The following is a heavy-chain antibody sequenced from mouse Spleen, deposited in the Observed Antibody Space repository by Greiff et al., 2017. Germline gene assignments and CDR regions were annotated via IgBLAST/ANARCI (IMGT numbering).Heavy chain of an antibody. V-gene: IGHV1-76*01. Sequence: QVQLQQSGAELVRPGASVKLSCKASGYTFTDYYINWVKQRPGQGLEWIARIYPGSGNTYYNEKFKGKATLTAEKSSSTAYMQLSSLASEDSAVYFCAREASRGGHYYAMDYWGQGTSVTVSS. D-gene: IGHD6-1*01. CDR3: AREASRGGHYYAMDY. CDR1: GYTFTDYY. J-gene: IGHJ4*01. CDR2: IYPGSGNT.